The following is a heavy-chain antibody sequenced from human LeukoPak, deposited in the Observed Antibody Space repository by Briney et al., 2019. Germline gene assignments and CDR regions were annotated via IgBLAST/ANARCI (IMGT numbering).Heavy chain of an antibody. CDR1: GGSFSGYY. CDR3: ARLRYCSGGSCYGAYNWFDP. Sequence: PSETLFLTCAVYGGSFSGYYWSWIRQPPGKGLEWIGEINHSGSTNYNPSLKSRVTISVDTSKNQFSLKLSSVTAADTAVYYCARLRYCSGGSCYGAYNWFDPWGQGTLVTVSS. D-gene: IGHD2-15*01. J-gene: IGHJ5*02. V-gene: IGHV4-34*01. CDR2: INHSGST.